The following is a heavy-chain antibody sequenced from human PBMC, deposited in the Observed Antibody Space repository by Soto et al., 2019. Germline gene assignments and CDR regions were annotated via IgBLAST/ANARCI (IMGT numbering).Heavy chain of an antibody. CDR1: GFTFSSYW. V-gene: IGHV3-74*01. D-gene: IGHD6-19*01. CDR2: VNPDGSAT. Sequence: GGSLRLSCACSGFTFSSYWMHWVRQAPGKGLVWVSRVNPDGSATKYADSVKGRFTVSRDNAKNTMSLQMYSLRGDDTAVYYCARVLKRSGWDNDVFDIWGQGAMVTVSS. J-gene: IGHJ3*02. CDR3: ARVLKRSGWDNDVFDI.